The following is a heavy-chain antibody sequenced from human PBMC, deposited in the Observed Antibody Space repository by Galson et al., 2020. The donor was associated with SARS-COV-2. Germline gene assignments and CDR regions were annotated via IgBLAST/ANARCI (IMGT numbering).Heavy chain of an antibody. J-gene: IGHJ6*03. CDR1: GFAFDDYA. Sequence: GESLKISCAASGFAFDDYAMSWVRQAPGKGLAWVSLISWDTVTTYYADSVKGRFTISRDNSDDSLYLQMNSLTTEDTAVYYCAKGQAGRYHFYYMDVWGKGTTVTVSS. V-gene: IGHV3-43D*03. D-gene: IGHD2-2*01. CDR2: ISWDTVTT. CDR3: AKGQAGRYHFYYMDV.